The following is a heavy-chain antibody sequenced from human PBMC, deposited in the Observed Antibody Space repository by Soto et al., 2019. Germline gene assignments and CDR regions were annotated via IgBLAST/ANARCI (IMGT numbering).Heavy chain of an antibody. D-gene: IGHD4-17*01. CDR2: IYYSGST. CDR1: GDSIRSGNHY. CDR3: ASRVTTVTTWRYYYYGMDV. V-gene: IGHV4-30-4*01. J-gene: IGHJ6*02. Sequence: PSETLSLTCTVSGDSIRSGNHYWSWIRQPPGKGLEWIGYIYYSGSTYYSPSIKSRVTISVDTSKNQFSLKLSSVTAADTAVYYCASRVTTVTTWRYYYYGMDVWGQGTTVTVSS.